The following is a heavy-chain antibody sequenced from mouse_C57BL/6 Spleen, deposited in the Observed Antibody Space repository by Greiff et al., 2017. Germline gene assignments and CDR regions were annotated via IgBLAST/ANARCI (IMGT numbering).Heavy chain of an antibody. CDR3: AREDGLRLGFAY. Sequence: EVMLVESGGGLVKPGGSLKLSCAASGFTFSSYAMSWVRQTPEKRLEWVATISDGGSYTYYPDNVKGRFTISRDNAKNNLYLQMSHLKSEDTAMYYCAREDGLRLGFAYWGQGTLVTVSA. CDR1: GFTFSSYA. D-gene: IGHD2-4*01. V-gene: IGHV5-4*01. CDR2: ISDGGSYT. J-gene: IGHJ3*01.